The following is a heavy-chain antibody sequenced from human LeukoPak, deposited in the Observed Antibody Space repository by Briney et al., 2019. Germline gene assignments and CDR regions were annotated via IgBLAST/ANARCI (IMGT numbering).Heavy chain of an antibody. V-gene: IGHV4-39*01. J-gene: IGHJ4*02. Sequence: SETLSLTCTVSGGSISSGNYYWNWIRQPPGKGLEWIGNIYYSGSTYYNPSLKSRVTVSVDTSKNQFSLKLSSVTATDTAVYYCARSGTYYRTFDFWGQGTLVTVSS. D-gene: IGHD1-26*01. CDR2: IYYSGST. CDR1: GGSISSGNYY. CDR3: ARSGTYYRTFDF.